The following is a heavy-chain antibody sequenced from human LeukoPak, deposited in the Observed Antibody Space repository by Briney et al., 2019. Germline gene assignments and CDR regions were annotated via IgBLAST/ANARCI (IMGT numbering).Heavy chain of an antibody. CDR1: GGSISSGGYS. D-gene: IGHD3-10*01. CDR2: IYHSGST. CDR3: ARLRYYYGSGSYTNWFDP. V-gene: IGHV4-30-2*01. J-gene: IGHJ5*02. Sequence: SETLSLTCAVSGGSISSGGYSWSWIRQPPGKGLEWIGYIYHSGSTYYNPPLKSRVTISVDRSKNQFSLKLSSVTAADTAVYYCARLRYYYGSGSYTNWFDPWGQGTLVTVSS.